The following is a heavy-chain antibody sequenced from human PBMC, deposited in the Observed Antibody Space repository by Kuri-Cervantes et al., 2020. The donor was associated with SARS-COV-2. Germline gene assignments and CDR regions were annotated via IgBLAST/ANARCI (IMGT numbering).Heavy chain of an antibody. CDR3: ARDRNGYYYDSSGYQEYYYYGMDV. D-gene: IGHD3-22*01. Sequence: SETLSLTCAVYGGSFSGYYWSWIRQPPGKGLEWIGEINHSGSTNYNPSLKSRVTISVDTSKNLFSLKLTSVTAADTAVYYCARDRNGYYYDSSGYQEYYYYGMDVWGQGTTVTVSS. J-gene: IGHJ6*02. V-gene: IGHV4-34*01. CDR1: GGSFSGYY. CDR2: INHSGST.